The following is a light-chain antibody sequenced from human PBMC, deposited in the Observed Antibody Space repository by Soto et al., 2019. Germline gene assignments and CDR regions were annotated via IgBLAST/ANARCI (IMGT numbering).Light chain of an antibody. CDR2: DAS. CDR3: QQYDKWPPT. CDR1: QNVNNF. V-gene: IGKV3D-15*01. Sequence: EIVLTQSPGTLSLSPGERATFSCRASQNVNNFLAWYQQKPGQAPRLLIYDASNRATGIPARFSGSGSGTEFTLTISSLQSEDFAVYYCQQYDKWPPTFGQGTKVDIK. J-gene: IGKJ1*01.